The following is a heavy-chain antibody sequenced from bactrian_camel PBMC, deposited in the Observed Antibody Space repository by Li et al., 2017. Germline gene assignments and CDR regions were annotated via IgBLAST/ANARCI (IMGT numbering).Heavy chain of an antibody. CDR1: GIYAGRGA. CDR3: AAARAPCIVVVVTAIVRYNY. J-gene: IGHJ4*01. D-gene: IGHD2*01. CDR2: IGSDGRP. V-gene: IGHV3S55*01. Sequence: QVQLVESGGGSVRAGGSLTLSCVASGIYAGRGAYCMAWFRQVPGREREGVAAIGSDGRPVYAEFARGRFTASQDNAKNTLYLQMNSLTPEDTAMYYCAAARAPCIVVVVTAIVRYNYRGQGTQVTVS.